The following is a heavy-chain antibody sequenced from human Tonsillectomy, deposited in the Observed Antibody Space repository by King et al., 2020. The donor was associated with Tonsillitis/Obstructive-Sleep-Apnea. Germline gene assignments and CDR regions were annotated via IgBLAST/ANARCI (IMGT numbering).Heavy chain of an antibody. CDR3: AGGENYYYYGMDV. CDR1: GFTFSSYA. CDR2: ISYDGSNK. Sequence: VQLVESGGGVVQPGRSLRLSCAASGFTFSSYAMHWVRQAPGKGLEWVAVISYDGSNKYYADSVKGRFTISRDNSKNTLYLQMNSLRAEDTAVYYCAGGENYYYYGMDVWGQGTTVTVSS. V-gene: IGHV3-30*04. D-gene: IGHD3-16*01. J-gene: IGHJ6*02.